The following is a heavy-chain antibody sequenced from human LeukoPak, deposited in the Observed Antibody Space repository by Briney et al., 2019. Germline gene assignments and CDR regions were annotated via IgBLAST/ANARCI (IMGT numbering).Heavy chain of an antibody. Sequence: SVTVSCKTSGGAFSTYAISWVRQAPGQGLEWMGGIIPIFGTANYAQKFQGRVTITADESTSTAYMELSSLRSEDTAVYYCAKGYGDYVAAIDFWGQGSLVTVSS. CDR3: AKGYGDYVAAIDF. CDR2: IIPIFGTA. V-gene: IGHV1-69*13. CDR1: GGAFSTYA. D-gene: IGHD4-17*01. J-gene: IGHJ4*02.